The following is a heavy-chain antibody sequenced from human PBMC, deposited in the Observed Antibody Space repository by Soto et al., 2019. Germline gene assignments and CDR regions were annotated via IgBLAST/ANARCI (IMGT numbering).Heavy chain of an antibody. CDR2: IKPSGGST. CDR1: GYTFASYY. Sequence: ASVKVSCSASGYTFASYYMHWGRQAPEQGLEWMGIIKPSGGSTSYAQKFKGRVTMTRDTSTSTVYMELSGLRSEDTAVYYCARSGRYFYWSKSLNWFDPWGQGTLVPVSS. V-gene: IGHV1-46*01. J-gene: IGHJ5*02. D-gene: IGHD3-9*01. CDR3: ARSGRYFYWSKSLNWFDP.